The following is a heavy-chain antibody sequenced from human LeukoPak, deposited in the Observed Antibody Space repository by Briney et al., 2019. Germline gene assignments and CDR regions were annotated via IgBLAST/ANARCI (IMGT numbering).Heavy chain of an antibody. CDR3: TSWTTRGAFDI. V-gene: IGHV3-30-3*01. J-gene: IGHJ3*02. Sequence: SLPVPRAASGFTFSSYAMHWVRQAPGKGLEWVAVISYDGSNKYYADSMKGRFTISRDNSNNTLYLQMNSLRAEDTAVYYCTSWTTRGAFDIWGQRPLVTVSS. CDR2: ISYDGSNK. D-gene: IGHD3/OR15-3a*01. CDR1: GFTFSSYA.